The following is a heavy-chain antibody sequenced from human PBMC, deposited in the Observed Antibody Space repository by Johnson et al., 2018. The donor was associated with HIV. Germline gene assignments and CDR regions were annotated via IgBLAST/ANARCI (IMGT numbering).Heavy chain of an antibody. CDR3: ARGVGATTVAAFDI. CDR2: ISFDGSKE. V-gene: IGHV3-30*03. J-gene: IGHJ3*02. CDR1: GLNFSDYG. Sequence: QMQLVESGGDLVHPGGSLRLSCAASGLNFSDYGMHWVRQAPCKGLEWVAVISFDGSKEYYVDSVKGRFTISRDNAKNSLYLQMNSLRAEDTALYYCARGVGATTVAAFDIWGQGTMVTVSS. D-gene: IGHD1-26*01.